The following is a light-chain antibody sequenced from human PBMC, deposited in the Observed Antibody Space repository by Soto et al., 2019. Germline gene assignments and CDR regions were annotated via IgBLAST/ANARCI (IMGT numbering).Light chain of an antibody. CDR1: SSDVGGYNL. V-gene: IGLV2-14*02. CDR3: NSYTNINPGYL. J-gene: IGLJ1*01. CDR2: EGS. Sequence: QSALTQPASVSGSPGQSITISCTGTSSDVGGYNLVSWYQQHPGKAPKLIIYEGSKRPSGVSDRFSGSKSGNTASLTISGLQAEDEADYFCNSYTNINPGYLFGTGTKLTVL.